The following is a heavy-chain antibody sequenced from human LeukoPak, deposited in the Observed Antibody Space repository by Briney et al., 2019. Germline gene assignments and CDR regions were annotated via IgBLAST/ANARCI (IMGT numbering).Heavy chain of an antibody. CDR2: ISGSGGST. D-gene: IGHD5-12*01. CDR3: AKGRSGYDDFDY. CDR1: GFTFSSYA. J-gene: IGHJ4*02. Sequence: GGSLRLSCAASGFTFSSYAMSWVRQAPGKGPEWVSAISGSGGSTYYADFVKGRFTISRDNSKNTLYLQTNSLRAEDTAVYYCAKGRSGYDDFDYWGQGTLVTVSS. V-gene: IGHV3-23*01.